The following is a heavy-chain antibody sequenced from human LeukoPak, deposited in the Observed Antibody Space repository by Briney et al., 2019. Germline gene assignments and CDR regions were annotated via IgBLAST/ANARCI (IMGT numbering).Heavy chain of an antibody. V-gene: IGHV4-34*01. CDR2: INHSGST. CDR1: GGSISSYY. Sequence: SETLSLTCTVSGGSISSYYWSWIRQPPGKGLEWIGEINHSGSTNYNPPLKSRVTISVDTSKNQFSLKLSSVTAADTAVYYCARDCPGLLLWFGELRGDYYYMDVWGKGTTVTVSS. CDR3: ARDCPGLLLWFGELRGDYYYMDV. J-gene: IGHJ6*03. D-gene: IGHD3-10*01.